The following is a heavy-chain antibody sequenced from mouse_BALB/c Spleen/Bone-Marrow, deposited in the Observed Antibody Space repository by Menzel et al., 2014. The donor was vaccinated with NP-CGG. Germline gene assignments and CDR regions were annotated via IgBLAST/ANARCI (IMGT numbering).Heavy chain of an antibody. V-gene: IGHV7-3*02. Sequence: VQLQQSGGGLVQPGGSLRLSCAPSGFTFTDYYMSWVRQPPGKALEWLGFIRNKANGYTTEYSASVKGRFTVSRDNSQSILYLQMNTLRAEDSATYYCARDCGNYVRFAYWGQGTLVTVSA. CDR1: GFTFTDYY. CDR2: IRNKANGYTT. D-gene: IGHD2-1*01. J-gene: IGHJ3*01. CDR3: ARDCGNYVRFAY.